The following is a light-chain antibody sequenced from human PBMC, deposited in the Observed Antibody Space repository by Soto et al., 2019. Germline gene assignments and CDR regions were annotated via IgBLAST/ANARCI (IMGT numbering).Light chain of an antibody. CDR2: DVS. Sequence: QSVLTQPASVSGSPGQSITVSCTGTSSDVGGSDHVNWYQQHPGKAPKLMIFDVSNRPSGVSTRFSGSKSGNAASLTISGLQAEDEADYHCNSYKSSSNYVFGTGTKVTVL. CDR3: NSYKSSSNYV. J-gene: IGLJ1*01. V-gene: IGLV2-14*03. CDR1: SSDVGGSDH.